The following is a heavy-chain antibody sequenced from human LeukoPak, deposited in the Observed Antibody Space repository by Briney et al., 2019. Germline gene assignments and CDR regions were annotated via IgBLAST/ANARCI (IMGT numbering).Heavy chain of an antibody. Sequence: ASVKVSCKASGYTFTGYYMHWVRQAPGQGLEWMGRINPNSGGTNYAQKYQGRVTMTRDTSISTAYMELSRLRSDDTAVYYCARVYYDSSGYYYEDAFDIWGQGTMVTVSS. CDR1: GYTFTGYY. V-gene: IGHV1-2*06. D-gene: IGHD3-22*01. CDR2: INPNSGGT. CDR3: ARVYYDSSGYYYEDAFDI. J-gene: IGHJ3*02.